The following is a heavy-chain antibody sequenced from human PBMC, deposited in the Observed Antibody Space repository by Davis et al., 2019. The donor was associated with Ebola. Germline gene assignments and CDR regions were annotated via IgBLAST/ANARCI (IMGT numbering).Heavy chain of an antibody. J-gene: IGHJ5*02. CDR3: ARGNHYDYSGYYAWFDP. CDR1: GYTFSSYG. V-gene: IGHV1-18*01. CDR2: ISGYNGNT. Sequence: AASVKVSCKASGYTFSSYGINWVRQAPGQGLEWMGWISGYNGNTNYAQKLQGRVTMSTDTSTSTAYMELRSLRSDDSAVYYCARGNHYDYSGYYAWFDPWGQGTLVTVSS. D-gene: IGHD3-22*01.